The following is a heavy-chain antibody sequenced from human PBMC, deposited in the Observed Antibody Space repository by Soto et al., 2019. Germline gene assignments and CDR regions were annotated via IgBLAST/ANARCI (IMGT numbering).Heavy chain of an antibody. CDR1: GFTFSSYW. D-gene: IGHD3-16*01. CDR2: INEEGSAE. J-gene: IGHJ4*02. Sequence: EVRLVESGGGLVQPGGSLRLSCAASGFTFSSYWMSWVRQAPGKGLEWVANINEEGSAEYYVGSVRGRFTISRDNAKKSLYLQMNSLRAEDTAVYYCARAPFGITSEGFGLERDFWGQGTLVTVSA. V-gene: IGHV3-7*01. CDR3: ARAPFGITSEGFGLERDF.